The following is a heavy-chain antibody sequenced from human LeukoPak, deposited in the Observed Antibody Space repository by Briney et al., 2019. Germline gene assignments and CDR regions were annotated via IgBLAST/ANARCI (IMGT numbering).Heavy chain of an antibody. CDR1: GFTFSSYG. CDR3: ANDLEGGAAPY. J-gene: IGHJ4*02. V-gene: IGHV3-30*18. CDR2: ISYDGSNK. D-gene: IGHD3-16*01. Sequence: GGSLRLSCAASGFTFSSYGMHWVRQAPGKGLEWVAVISYDGSNKYYADSVKGRFTISRDDSKNTLYLQMDDLRVEDTAVYYCANDLEGGAAPYWGQGTRVTVSS.